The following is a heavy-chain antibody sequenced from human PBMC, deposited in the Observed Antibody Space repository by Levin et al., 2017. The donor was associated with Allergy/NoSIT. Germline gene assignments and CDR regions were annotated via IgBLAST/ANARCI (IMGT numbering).Heavy chain of an antibody. CDR2: SRNKANSYTT. CDR3: ARTSDYGDFRDLGY. V-gene: IGHV3-72*01. D-gene: IGHD4-17*01. Sequence: HSGGSLRLSCAASGFTFSDHYMDWVRQAPGKGLEWVGRSRNKANSYTTEYAASVKGRFTISRDDSKDSLYLQMNSLKTEDTAVYYCARTSDYGDFRDLGYWGQGTLVTVSS. CDR1: GFTFSDHY. J-gene: IGHJ4*02.